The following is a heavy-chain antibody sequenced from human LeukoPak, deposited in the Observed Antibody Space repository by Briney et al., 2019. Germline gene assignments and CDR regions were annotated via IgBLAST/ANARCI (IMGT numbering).Heavy chain of an antibody. CDR2: ISSSSSYI. V-gene: IGHV3-21*01. D-gene: IGHD6-13*01. Sequence: RGSLRLSCAASGFTFSSYSMNWVRQAPGKGLEWVSSISSSSSYIYYADSVKGRFTISRDNAKNSLYLQMNSLRAEDTAVYYCARDVLGVAAAGTNYYYYMDVWGKGTTVTVSS. CDR1: GFTFSSYS. CDR3: ARDVLGVAAAGTNYYYYMDV. J-gene: IGHJ6*03.